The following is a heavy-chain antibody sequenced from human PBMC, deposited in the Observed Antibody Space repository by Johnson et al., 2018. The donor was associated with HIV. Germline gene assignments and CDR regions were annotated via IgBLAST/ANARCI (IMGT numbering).Heavy chain of an antibody. Sequence: VQLVESGGGLVQPGRSLRLSCAASGFTFDDYAMHWVRQAPGKGLEWVSVIYSGGSTYYADSVKGRFTISRDNSKNTLYLQMNSLRAEDTAVYYCARERRLASNAFDIWGQGTMVTVSS. CDR2: IYSGGST. CDR1: GFTFDDYA. CDR3: ARERRLASNAFDI. V-gene: IGHV3-66*01. J-gene: IGHJ3*02.